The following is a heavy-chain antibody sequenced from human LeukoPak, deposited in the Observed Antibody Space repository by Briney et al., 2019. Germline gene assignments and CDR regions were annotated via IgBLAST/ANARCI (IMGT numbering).Heavy chain of an antibody. Sequence: GGSLRLSCAASGFTFSSYEMNWVRKAPGKGLEWVSYISSSGSDKYYPDSVKGRFTISRDNAKNSLYLQMNSLRAEDTAVYYCARRTSGAFAIWGQGTKVTVSS. V-gene: IGHV3-48*03. J-gene: IGHJ3*02. CDR2: ISSSGSDK. CDR1: GFTFSSYE. CDR3: ARRTSGAFAI.